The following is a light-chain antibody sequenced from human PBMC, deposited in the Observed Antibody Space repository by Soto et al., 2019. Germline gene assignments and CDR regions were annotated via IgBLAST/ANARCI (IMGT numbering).Light chain of an antibody. J-gene: IGLJ2*01. CDR1: SSDVGGYNY. CDR3: SSYTSSSTPL. CDR2: DVS. Sequence: QSALTQPASVSGSPGQSITISCTGTSSDVGGYNYVSWYQQHPGKAPKLMTYDVSNRPSGVSNRFSGSKSGNTASLTISGLQAEDEADYYCSSYTSSSTPLFGGGTKLTVL. V-gene: IGLV2-14*01.